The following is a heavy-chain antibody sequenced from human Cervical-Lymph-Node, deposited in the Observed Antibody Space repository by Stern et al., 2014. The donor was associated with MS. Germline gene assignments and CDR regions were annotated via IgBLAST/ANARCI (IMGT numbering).Heavy chain of an antibody. CDR2: IIPFVGTGTV. CDR3: ARGAGDNWFDP. J-gene: IGHJ5*02. D-gene: IGHD3-10*01. CDR1: GG. V-gene: IGHV1-69*06. Sequence: QVQLVQSGADVKKPGSSVRVSCKASGGISWLRQAPGQGLEWMGGIIPFVGTGTVNYAQNFQGRLTIIADTSTNTTYMELSSRRFDDTAVYYCARGAGDNWFDPWGQGTLVSVSS.